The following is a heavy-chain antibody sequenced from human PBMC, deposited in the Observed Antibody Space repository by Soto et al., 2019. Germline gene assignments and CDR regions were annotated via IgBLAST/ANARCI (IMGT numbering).Heavy chain of an antibody. D-gene: IGHD3-3*01. CDR1: GFTFSSYA. Sequence: GVSLRLSCAASGFTFSSYAMHWVRQAPGKGLEWVAVISYDGSNKYYADSVKGRFTISRDNSKNTLYLQMNSLRAEDTAVYYCARGPEPDTIFGVVIRRPFDYWGQGTLVTVSA. J-gene: IGHJ4*02. CDR2: ISYDGSNK. CDR3: ARGPEPDTIFGVVIRRPFDY. V-gene: IGHV3-30-3*01.